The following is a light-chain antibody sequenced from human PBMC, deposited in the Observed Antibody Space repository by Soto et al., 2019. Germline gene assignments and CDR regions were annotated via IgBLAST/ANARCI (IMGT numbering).Light chain of an antibody. CDR3: NSYTSSSARV. Sequence: QSALTQPASVSGSPGQSITISCTGTSSDVGAYNYVSWYQQHPGKAPKLIIYEVSNRPSGVSNRFSGSKSANTASLTIPGLQAEDEADYYCNSYTSSSARVFGGGTKLTVL. V-gene: IGLV2-14*01. CDR1: SSDVGAYNY. CDR2: EVS. J-gene: IGLJ3*02.